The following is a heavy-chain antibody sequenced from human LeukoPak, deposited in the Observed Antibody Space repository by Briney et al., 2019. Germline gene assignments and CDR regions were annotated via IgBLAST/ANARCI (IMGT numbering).Heavy chain of an antibody. V-gene: IGHV1-69*05. D-gene: IGHD3-22*01. CDR1: GGTFSSYA. Sequence: SVKVSCKASGGTFSSYAISWVRQAPGQGLERMGRIIPIFGTANYAQKFQGRVTITTDESTSTAHMELSSLRSEDTAVYYCARDQDDSSGYYWEVAFDIWGQGTMVTVSS. J-gene: IGHJ3*02. CDR3: ARDQDDSSGYYWEVAFDI. CDR2: IIPIFGTA.